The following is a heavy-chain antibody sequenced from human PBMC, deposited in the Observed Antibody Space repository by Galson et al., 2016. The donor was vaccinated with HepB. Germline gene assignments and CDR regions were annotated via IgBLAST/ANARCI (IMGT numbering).Heavy chain of an antibody. Sequence: SVRLSCAASGFTFTSSAMHWVRQAPGKGLEWLAVIWSDGVNKYYADSVTGRFTISRDNSKNTLYLQMNSLRAEGTAVYYCARDSIAVAETLYFDYWGQGTLVSVSS. CDR1: GFTFTSSA. J-gene: IGHJ4*02. CDR2: IWSDGVNK. V-gene: IGHV3-33*01. CDR3: ARDSIAVAETLYFDY. D-gene: IGHD6-19*01.